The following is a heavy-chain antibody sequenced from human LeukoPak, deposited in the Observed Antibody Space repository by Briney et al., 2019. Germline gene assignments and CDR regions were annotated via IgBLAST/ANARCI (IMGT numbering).Heavy chain of an antibody. J-gene: IGHJ4*02. D-gene: IGHD3-22*01. CDR2: IIPILGIA. V-gene: IGHV1-69*04. CDR3: ARDPYYYDSSGYSPPYYFDY. Sequence: GASVKVSCKASGYTFSSYAISWVRQAPEQGLEWMGRIIPILGIANYAQKFQGRVTITADKSTSTAYMELSSLRSEDTAVYYCARDPYYYDSSGYSPPYYFDYWGQGTLVTVSS. CDR1: GYTFSSYA.